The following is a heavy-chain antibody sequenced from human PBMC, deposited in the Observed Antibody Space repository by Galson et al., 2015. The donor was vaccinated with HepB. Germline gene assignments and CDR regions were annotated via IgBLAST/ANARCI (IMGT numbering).Heavy chain of an antibody. D-gene: IGHD3-10*01. CDR3: VKDDGDLWSLPFDC. CDR1: GFIFSSYG. V-gene: IGHV3-30*18. CDR2: ISYDGSNK. J-gene: IGHJ4*02. Sequence: SLRLSCAASGFIFSSYGMHWVRQAPGKGLEWVAVISYDGSNKYYADSVRGRFTISRDNSKNSMSLQMNSLRAEDTAIYYCVKDDGDLWSLPFDCWGQGTLVTVSS.